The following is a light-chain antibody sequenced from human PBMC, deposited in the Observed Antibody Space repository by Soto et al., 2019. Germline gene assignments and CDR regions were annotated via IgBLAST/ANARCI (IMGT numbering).Light chain of an antibody. V-gene: IGKV1-5*03. J-gene: IGKJ1*01. CDR2: KAS. CDR1: QSINSG. CDR3: QQYNSYSRM. Sequence: DIQMTQSPSTLSASVGDRVTITCRASQSINSGLAWYQHKPGKAPKLLIYKASSLESGVPSRFSGSGSGTEFTLTISSLQPDDFATYYCQQYNSYSRMFGQGTKVEIK.